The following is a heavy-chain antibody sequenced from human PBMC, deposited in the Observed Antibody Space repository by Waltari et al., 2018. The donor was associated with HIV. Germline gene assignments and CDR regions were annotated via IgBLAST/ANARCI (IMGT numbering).Heavy chain of an antibody. Sequence: QITLKESGPTLVKPTQTLTLTCTFSGFSLSTSAVGVGWIRQPPGKALEWLALIYWNDDKRYSPSLKSRLTITKDTSKNQVVLTMTNMDPVDTATYYCAHTQLWPTAGYYYYYGMDVWGQGTTVTVSS. V-gene: IGHV2-5*01. J-gene: IGHJ6*02. CDR3: AHTQLWPTAGYYYYYGMDV. CDR2: IYWNDDK. CDR1: GFSLSTSAVG. D-gene: IGHD5-18*01.